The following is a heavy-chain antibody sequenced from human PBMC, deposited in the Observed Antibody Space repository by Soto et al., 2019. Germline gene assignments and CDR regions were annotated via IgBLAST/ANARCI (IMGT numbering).Heavy chain of an antibody. CDR3: AGDRGRQLVCSWFDP. V-gene: IGHV3-74*01. CDR2: INSDGSST. Sequence: GESLKISCAASGFTFSSYWMHWVRQAPGKGLVWVSRINSDGSSTSYADSVKGRFTISRGNAKNTLYLQMNSLRAEDEAVDYCAGDRGRQLVCSWFDPWGQGTLVTVSS. D-gene: IGHD6-6*01. CDR1: GFTFSSYW. J-gene: IGHJ5*02.